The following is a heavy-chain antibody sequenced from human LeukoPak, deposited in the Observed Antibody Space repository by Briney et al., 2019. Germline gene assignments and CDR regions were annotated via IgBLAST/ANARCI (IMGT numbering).Heavy chain of an antibody. CDR1: GGTFSSYA. Sequence: ASVKVSXKASGGTFSSYAISWVRQAPGQGLEWMGRIIPIFGTANYAQKFQGRVTITTDESTSTAYMELSSLRSEDTAVYYCARDAAAVYYYYMDVWGKGTTVTVSS. CDR2: IIPIFGTA. J-gene: IGHJ6*03. V-gene: IGHV1-69*05. D-gene: IGHD6-13*01. CDR3: ARDAAAVYYYYMDV.